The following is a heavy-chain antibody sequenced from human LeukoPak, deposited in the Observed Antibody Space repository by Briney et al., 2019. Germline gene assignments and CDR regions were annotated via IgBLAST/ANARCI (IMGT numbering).Heavy chain of an antibody. Sequence: ASVKVSCKASGGTFNSYAISWVRQAPGQGLEWMGRIIPIFGTANYAQKFQGRVTITTDESTSTAYMELSSLRSEDTAVYYCARSSLYCSGGSCSKIYYYYMDVWGKGTTVTVSS. J-gene: IGHJ6*03. D-gene: IGHD2-15*01. V-gene: IGHV1-69*05. CDR3: ARSSLYCSGGSCSKIYYYYMDV. CDR2: IIPIFGTA. CDR1: GGTFNSYA.